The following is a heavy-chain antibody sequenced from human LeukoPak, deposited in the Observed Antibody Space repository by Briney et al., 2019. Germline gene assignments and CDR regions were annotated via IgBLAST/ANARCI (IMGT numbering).Heavy chain of an antibody. Sequence: GGSLRLSCAASGFTFRTYDFHWVRQVKGIGLEWVSGIGTAGDTYYADSVKGRFTISRDNSKNTLYLQMNSLRAEDTAVYYCAKVLVVPAAIQYYFDYWGQGTLVTVSS. J-gene: IGHJ4*02. CDR1: GFTFRTYD. D-gene: IGHD2-2*02. CDR2: IGTAGDT. CDR3: AKVLVVPAAIQYYFDY. V-gene: IGHV3-13*01.